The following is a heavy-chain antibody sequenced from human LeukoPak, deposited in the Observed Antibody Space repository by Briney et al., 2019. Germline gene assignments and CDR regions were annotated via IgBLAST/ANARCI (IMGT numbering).Heavy chain of an antibody. Sequence: SETLSLTCAVYGGSFSGYYWSWIRQPPGKGLEWIGEINHSGSTNYNPSLKSRGTISVDTSKNQFSLKLSSVTAADTAVYYCARYYYGSGSYSTYYYYYMDVWGKGTTVTISS. CDR3: ARYYYGSGSYSTYYYYYMDV. V-gene: IGHV4-34*01. CDR1: GGSFSGYY. CDR2: INHSGST. D-gene: IGHD3-10*01. J-gene: IGHJ6*03.